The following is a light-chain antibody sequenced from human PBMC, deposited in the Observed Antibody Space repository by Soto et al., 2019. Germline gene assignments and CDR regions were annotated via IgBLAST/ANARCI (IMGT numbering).Light chain of an antibody. CDR3: QQSYSTLYT. CDR1: QSISSY. Sequence: DIQMTQSPSSLSASVGDRVTITCRASQSISSYLNWYQQKPGKAPKLLIYAASSLQSGVPSRVSGRGSGTDFTLTISSLQPEDFSTYYCQQSYSTLYTFGQGTKLEI. V-gene: IGKV1-39*01. CDR2: AAS. J-gene: IGKJ2*01.